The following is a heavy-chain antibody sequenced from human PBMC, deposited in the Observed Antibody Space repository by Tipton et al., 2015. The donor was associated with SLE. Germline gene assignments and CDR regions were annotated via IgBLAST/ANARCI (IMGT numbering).Heavy chain of an antibody. Sequence: SLRLSCAASGFTFSSYEMNWVRQAPGKGLEWVSYISSSGSTIYYADSVKGRFTISRDNSRNILSLQMNSLRPDDTAVYYCARDPGGFFDLWGRGTLVTVSS. D-gene: IGHD3-10*01. V-gene: IGHV3-48*03. CDR3: ARDPGGFFDL. J-gene: IGHJ2*01. CDR1: GFTFSSYE. CDR2: ISSSGSTI.